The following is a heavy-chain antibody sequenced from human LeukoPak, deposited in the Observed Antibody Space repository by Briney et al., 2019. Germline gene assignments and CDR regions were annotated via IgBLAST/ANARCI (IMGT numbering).Heavy chain of an antibody. D-gene: IGHD2/OR15-2a*01. J-gene: IGHJ6*02. V-gene: IGHV3-43*02. CDR2: IHADGGRT. CDR1: GFSIANYA. Sequence: GSLRLSCAASGFSIANYAMHWVRQTPGRGLECVAHIHADGGRTFYADSVNGRFTISRDNGKNSLYLQMNSLTPDDSALYYCSTWAFYHGLDVWGQGTTVTVSS. CDR3: STWAFYHGLDV.